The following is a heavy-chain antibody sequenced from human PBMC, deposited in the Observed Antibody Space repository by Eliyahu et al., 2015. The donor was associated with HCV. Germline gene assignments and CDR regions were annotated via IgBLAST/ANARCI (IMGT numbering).Heavy chain of an antibody. D-gene: IGHD2-8*01. CDR3: TRGEEWSYYYYYGMDV. J-gene: IGHJ6*02. Sequence: EVQLVXSGGGLVQXGRSLRLXCTASGFTFGXYXMXWVRQAPGKGLEWVGFIRSKAYGGTTEYAASVKGRFTISRDDSKSIAYLQMNSLKTEDTAVYYCTRGEEWSYYYYYGMDVWGQGTTVTVSS. V-gene: IGHV3-49*04. CDR1: GFTFGXYX. CDR2: IRSKAYGGTT.